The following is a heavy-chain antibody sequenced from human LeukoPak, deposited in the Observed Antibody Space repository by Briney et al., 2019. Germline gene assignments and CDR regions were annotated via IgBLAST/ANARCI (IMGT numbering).Heavy chain of an antibody. Sequence: SVKVSCKASGGTFSSYAISWVRQAPGQGLEWMGGIIPIFGTANYAQKSQGWVTMTRDTSISTAYMELSRLRSDDTAVYYCAVPHGGTGAFDIWGQGTMVTVSS. J-gene: IGHJ3*02. CDR3: AVPHGGTGAFDI. D-gene: IGHD1-1*01. CDR1: GGTFSSYA. CDR2: IIPIFGTA. V-gene: IGHV1-69*05.